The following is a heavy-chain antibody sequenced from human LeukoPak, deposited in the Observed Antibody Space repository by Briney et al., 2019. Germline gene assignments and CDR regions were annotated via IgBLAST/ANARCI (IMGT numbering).Heavy chain of an antibody. CDR2: ISWKSGSI. CDR1: GFSFDDYA. D-gene: IGHD6-13*01. CDR3: AKEGSAAGYTWNWFES. Sequence: PGRSLRLSCAASGFSFDDYAMHWVRQAPGRGLEWVSGISWKSGSIGYADSVKGRFTISRDNAKNSLYLQMNSLRAEDTALYYCAKEGSAAGYTWNWFESWGQGALVTVSS. J-gene: IGHJ5*01. V-gene: IGHV3-9*01.